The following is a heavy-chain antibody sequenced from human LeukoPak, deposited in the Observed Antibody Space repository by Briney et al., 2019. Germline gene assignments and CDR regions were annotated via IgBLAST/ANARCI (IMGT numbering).Heavy chain of an antibody. D-gene: IGHD2-21*02. Sequence: SVKVSCKASGGTFSSYAISWVRQAPGQGLEWMGRIIPILGIANYAQKFQGRVTITADKSTSTAYMELSSLRSEDTAVHYCARDQRVYCGGDCYSGGDYWGQGTLVTVSS. CDR2: IIPILGIA. CDR1: GGTFSSYA. V-gene: IGHV1-69*04. CDR3: ARDQRVYCGGDCYSGGDY. J-gene: IGHJ4*02.